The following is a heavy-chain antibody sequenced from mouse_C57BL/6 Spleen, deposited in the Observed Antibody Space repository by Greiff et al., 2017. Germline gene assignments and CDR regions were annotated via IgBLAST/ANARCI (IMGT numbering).Heavy chain of an antibody. D-gene: IGHD1-1*01. CDR1: GYTFTDYY. Sequence: EVQLQQSGPELVKPGASVKISCKASGYTFTDYYMNWVKQSHGKSLEWIGDINPNNGGTSYNQKFKGKATLTVDKSSSTAYMELRSLTSEDSAVYYCARGFITTTAYWGQGTLVTVSA. J-gene: IGHJ3*01. V-gene: IGHV1-26*01. CDR2: INPNNGGT. CDR3: ARGFITTTAY.